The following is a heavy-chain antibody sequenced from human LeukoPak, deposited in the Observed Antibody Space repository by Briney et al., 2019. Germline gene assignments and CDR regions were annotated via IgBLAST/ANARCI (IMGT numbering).Heavy chain of an antibody. D-gene: IGHD5-18*01. V-gene: IGHV4-34*01. CDR2: INHSGST. J-gene: IGHJ4*02. CDR3: ARLSSRRGYSYGLHHFDY. Sequence: MSSETLSLTCTVSGGSISSYYWSWIRQPPGKGLEWIGEINHSGSTNYNPSLKSRVTISVDTSKNQFSLKLSSVTAADTAVHYCARLSSRRGYSYGLHHFDYWGQGTLVTVSS. CDR1: GGSISSYY.